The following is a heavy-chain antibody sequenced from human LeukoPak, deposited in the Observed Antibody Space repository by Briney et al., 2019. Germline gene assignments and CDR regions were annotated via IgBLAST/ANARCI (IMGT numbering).Heavy chain of an antibody. Sequence: QPGGSLRLSCAASGFSVSSNYMSWVRQAPGKGLEWVSVIYSGGSTYYADSVKGRFTISRDNAKNSLFLQMNSLRDEDTAVYYCTRDSRIAAADDYWGQGTLVTVSS. CDR2: IYSGGST. J-gene: IGHJ4*02. V-gene: IGHV3-53*01. CDR3: TRDSRIAAADDY. D-gene: IGHD6-13*01. CDR1: GFSVSSNY.